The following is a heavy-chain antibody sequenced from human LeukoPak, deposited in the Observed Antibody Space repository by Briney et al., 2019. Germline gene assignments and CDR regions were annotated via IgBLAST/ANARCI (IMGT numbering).Heavy chain of an antibody. D-gene: IGHD2-21*01. CDR1: GGSISGYY. CDR3: AKRGRLPIAALFSLPLKI. J-gene: IGHJ3*02. V-gene: IGHV4-4*09. CDR2: IYTTGSI. Sequence: SETLSLTCTVSGGSISGYYWTWIRQPPGKGLEWIGYIYTTGSINYNPSLKSRVTISVDTSKNQFSLKLSSVTAADTAVYYCAKRGRLPIAALFSLPLKIWGRGTMVTVFS.